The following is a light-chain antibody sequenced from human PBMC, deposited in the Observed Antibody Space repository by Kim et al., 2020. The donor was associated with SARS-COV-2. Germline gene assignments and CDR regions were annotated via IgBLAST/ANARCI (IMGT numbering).Light chain of an antibody. J-gene: IGKJ2*01. Sequence: DIQMTQSPSSLSAFVGDRVTITCRASQTIDSYLNWYQQKPGKAPKLLIYAASSLQSGVPSRFSGSGSGTDFTLTISSLQPEDSATYYCQQGYTTPHTFGQGTKLEI. CDR2: AAS. CDR3: QQGYTTPHT. V-gene: IGKV1-39*01. CDR1: QTIDSY.